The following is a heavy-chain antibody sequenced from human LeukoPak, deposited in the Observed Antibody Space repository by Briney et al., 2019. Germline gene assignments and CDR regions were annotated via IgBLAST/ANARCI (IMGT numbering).Heavy chain of an antibody. CDR1: GGSISSNY. Sequence: PSGTLSLTCTVSGGSISSNYWSWIRQPPGKGLEWIGYIYYSGSTNYSSYLKSRLTISVDTSKNQLSLKLSSMTAADTAAYYCARRNDFDIWGQGTMVTVSS. CDR2: IYYSGST. V-gene: IGHV4-59*08. J-gene: IGHJ3*02. CDR3: ARRNDFDI.